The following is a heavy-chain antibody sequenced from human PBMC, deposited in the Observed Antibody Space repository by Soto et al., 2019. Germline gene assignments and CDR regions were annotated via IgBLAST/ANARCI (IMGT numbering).Heavy chain of an antibody. J-gene: IGHJ4*02. CDR1: GFTFSSYA. CDR2: ISYDGSNK. CDR3: ARERGIAAAGTSLSF. Sequence: QVQLVESGGGVVQPGRSLRLSCAASGFTFSSYAMHWVRQAPGKGLEWVAVISYDGSNKYYADSGKGRFTISRDNSKNTRYLQMNSLRAEDTAVYYWARERGIAAAGTSLSFWGQGTLVTVSS. D-gene: IGHD6-13*01. V-gene: IGHV3-30-3*01.